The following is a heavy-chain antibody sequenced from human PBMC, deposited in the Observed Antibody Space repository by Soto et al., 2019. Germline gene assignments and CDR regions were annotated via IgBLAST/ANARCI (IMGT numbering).Heavy chain of an antibody. J-gene: IGHJ4*02. CDR3: AKDHGSSSWLFYFDY. V-gene: IGHV3-23*01. Sequence: EVQVLESGGGLVQPGGSLRLSCAASGFTFSSYAMSWVRHAPGKGLEWVSAISGSGGSTHYADSVKGRFTISRDNSKNTLFLQMNILRAEDTAVYYCAKDHGSSSWLFYFDYWGQGTLVTVSS. D-gene: IGHD6-13*01. CDR2: ISGSGGST. CDR1: GFTFSSYA.